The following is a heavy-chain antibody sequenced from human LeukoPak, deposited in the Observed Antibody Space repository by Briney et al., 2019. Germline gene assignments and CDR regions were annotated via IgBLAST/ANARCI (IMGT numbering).Heavy chain of an antibody. Sequence: GGSLRLSCAASGFSFSNYAMSWVRQAPGRGPEWVSSIRGGGDTFYADYVKGRSTLSRDDSRNTVYLQLNNLRVEDTAIYYCAKANWVSNADAVWWGQGTQVTVSS. CDR2: IRGGGDT. J-gene: IGHJ4*02. V-gene: IGHV3-23*01. CDR1: GFSFSNYA. CDR3: AKANWVSNADAVW. D-gene: IGHD1-1*01.